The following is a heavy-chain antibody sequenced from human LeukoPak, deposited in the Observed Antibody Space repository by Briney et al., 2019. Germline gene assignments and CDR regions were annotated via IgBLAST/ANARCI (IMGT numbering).Heavy chain of an antibody. CDR3: ARKVPFDP. V-gene: IGHV3-48*02. CDR2: IGSSSSTI. CDR1: GFTFSSYS. Sequence: GGSLRLSCAASGFTFSSYSMNWVRQAPGKGLEWVSYIGSSSSTIYYADSVKGRFTISRDNDKNPLYLQMNSLRDEDTAVYCCARKVPFDPWGQGTLVTVSS. J-gene: IGHJ5*02.